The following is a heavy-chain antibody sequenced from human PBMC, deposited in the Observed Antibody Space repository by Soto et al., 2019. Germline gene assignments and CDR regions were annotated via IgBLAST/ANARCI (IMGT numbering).Heavy chain of an antibody. CDR3: ATHREGATYYCDY. Sequence: QMQLVQSGPEVKKPGTSVKVSCKASTFTFTSSAVQWVRQARGQRLDWIGWIVVGSGNTKYAQNFQERVTITRDMTTGTAYLELSSLRSEDTTVYYCATHREGATYYCDYWGQGTLLTVSS. D-gene: IGHD1-26*01. CDR2: IVVGSGNT. V-gene: IGHV1-58*01. CDR1: TFTFTSSA. J-gene: IGHJ4*02.